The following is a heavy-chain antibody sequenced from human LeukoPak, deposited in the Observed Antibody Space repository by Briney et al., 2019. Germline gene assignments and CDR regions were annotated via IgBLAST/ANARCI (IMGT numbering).Heavy chain of an antibody. Sequence: ASETLSLTCTVSGGSISSYYWSWIRQPPGKGLEWIGYIYYSGSTNYNPSLKSRVTISVDTSKNQFSLKLSSVTAADTAVYYCARDKMGGGAEFWGQGTLVTVSS. CDR2: IYYSGST. CDR1: GGSISSYY. J-gene: IGHJ4*02. V-gene: IGHV4-59*01. D-gene: IGHD2-21*01. CDR3: ARDKMGGGAEF.